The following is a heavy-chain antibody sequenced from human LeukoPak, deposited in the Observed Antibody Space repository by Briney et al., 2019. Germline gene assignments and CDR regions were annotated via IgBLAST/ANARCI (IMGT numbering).Heavy chain of an antibody. CDR2: INQDGSEK. CDR1: GFTFSNYW. CDR3: ARDTAVFDY. J-gene: IGHJ4*02. Sequence: GGSLRLSCAASGFTFSNYWMSWVRQAPGKGLEWVANINQDGSEKYYVDSVKGRFTISRDNAKNSLYLQMHSLRAEDTAVYCCARDTAVFDYWGQGTLVTVSS. D-gene: IGHD5-18*01. V-gene: IGHV3-7*01.